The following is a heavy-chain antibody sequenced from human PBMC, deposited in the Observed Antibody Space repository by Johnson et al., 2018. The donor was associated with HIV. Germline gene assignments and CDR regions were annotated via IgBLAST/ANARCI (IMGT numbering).Heavy chain of an antibody. CDR3: ARVEGGSSSNAFDI. J-gene: IGHJ3*02. D-gene: IGHD6-13*01. V-gene: IGHV3-30*03. CDR1: GFTFSKYG. Sequence: QVQLVESGGGVVQPGRSLRLSCAASGFTFSKYGMHWVRQAPGKGLEWVAVISYDGSNKYYADSVKGRFTISRDNSKNTLYLQMNSLRAEDTAVYYCARVEGGSSSNAFDIWGQGTMVTVSS. CDR2: ISYDGSNK.